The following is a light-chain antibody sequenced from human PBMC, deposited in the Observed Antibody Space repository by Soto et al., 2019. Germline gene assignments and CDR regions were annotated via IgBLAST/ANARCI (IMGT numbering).Light chain of an antibody. V-gene: IGKV3-20*01. CDR2: GAS. CDR1: QSVSSSY. J-gene: IGKJ1*01. Sequence: EIVLTQSPGTLSLSPGERATLSCRATQSVSSSYLAWYQQTPGQAPRLLIYGASSRATGIPDRFSGSGSGTDFTLTISRLEPEYFAVYYCQQYGSSPRTFGQGTKVEIK. CDR3: QQYGSSPRT.